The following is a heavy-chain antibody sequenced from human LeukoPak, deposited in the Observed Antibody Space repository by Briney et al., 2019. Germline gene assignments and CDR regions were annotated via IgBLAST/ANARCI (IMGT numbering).Heavy chain of an antibody. CDR1: GFTFSSYG. CDR2: ISYDGSNT. V-gene: IGHV3-30*03. J-gene: IGHJ1*01. D-gene: IGHD3-22*01. CDR3: ARGMYYYDSSGYHFQH. Sequence: GGSLRLSCAASGFTFSSYGMHWVRQAPGKGLEWVAVISYDGSNTYYADSVKGRFTISRDNAKNSLYLQMNSLRAEDTAVYYCARGMYYYDSSGYHFQHWGQGTLVTVSS.